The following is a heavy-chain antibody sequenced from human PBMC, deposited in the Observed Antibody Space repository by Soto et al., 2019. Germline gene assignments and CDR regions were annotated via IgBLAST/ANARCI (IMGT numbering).Heavy chain of an antibody. V-gene: IGHV3-48*01. D-gene: IGHD4-17*01. J-gene: IGHJ6*03. CDR3: ARISPTVTAVYRDYYYMDV. CDR2: ISSSSSTI. Sequence: GGSLRLSCAASGFTFSSYSMNWVRQAPGKGLEWVSYISSSSSTIYYADSVKGRFTISRDNAKNSLYLQMNSLRAEDTAVYYCARISPTVTAVYRDYYYMDVWGKGTTVTVSS. CDR1: GFTFSSYS.